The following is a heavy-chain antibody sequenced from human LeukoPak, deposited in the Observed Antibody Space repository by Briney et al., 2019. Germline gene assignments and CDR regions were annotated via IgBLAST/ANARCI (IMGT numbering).Heavy chain of an antibody. D-gene: IGHD6-13*01. CDR3: ARLIYRYSSSWPNYNWFDP. CDR2: IYHSGST. V-gene: IGHV4-34*01. J-gene: IGHJ5*02. CDR1: GGSFSGYY. Sequence: SETLSLTCAVYGGSFSGYYWSWIRQPPGKGLEWIGRIYHSGSTYYNPSLKSRVTISVDTSKNQFSLKLSSVTAADTAVYYCARLIYRYSSSWPNYNWFDPWGQGTLVTVSS.